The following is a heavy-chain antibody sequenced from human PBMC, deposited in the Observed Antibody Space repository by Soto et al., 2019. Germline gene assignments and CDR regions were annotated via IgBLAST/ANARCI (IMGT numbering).Heavy chain of an antibody. Sequence: EVQLVESGGGLVQPGGSLRLSCKASAFTFSSYWMNWVRHTPGKGLEWVAILRKDGNEKIYVDSVKGRFTISRDNAQNTLELQMNSRRVEDTAVYYCMGGYGWLSDSWGQGTLVTVSS. V-gene: IGHV3-7*01. D-gene: IGHD6-19*01. J-gene: IGHJ5*01. CDR1: AFTFSSYW. CDR3: MGGYGWLSDS. CDR2: LRKDGNEK.